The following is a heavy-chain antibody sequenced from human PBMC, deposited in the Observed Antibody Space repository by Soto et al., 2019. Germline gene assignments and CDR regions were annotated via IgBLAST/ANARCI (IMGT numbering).Heavy chain of an antibody. CDR3: ASAVGQGSYGMDV. Sequence: QVQLVQSGAEVKKPGSSVKVSCKASGGTFSSYAISWLRQAPGQGLEWMGGIIAIFGTANYAQKFQGRVTITADEFTITAYMAVRSLSSEDTALYYCASAVGQGSYGMDVWGQGTTVTVSS. CDR2: IIAIFGTA. V-gene: IGHV1-69*12. J-gene: IGHJ6*02. D-gene: IGHD3-3*01. CDR1: GGTFSSYA.